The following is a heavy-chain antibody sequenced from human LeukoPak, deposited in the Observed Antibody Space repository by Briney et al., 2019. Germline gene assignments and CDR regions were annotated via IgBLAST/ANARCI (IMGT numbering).Heavy chain of an antibody. CDR3: ARDVSSGPQNDP. Sequence: SVKVSCTAAGGTFTTYAISWVRQAPGQGLGWRGRIIPILGIANYAQKFQGRVTITADKSTSTAYMELSSLRSEDTAVYYCARDVSSGPQNDPWGQGTLVTVSS. CDR2: IIPILGIA. J-gene: IGHJ5*02. D-gene: IGHD6-19*01. V-gene: IGHV1-69*04. CDR1: GGTFTTYA.